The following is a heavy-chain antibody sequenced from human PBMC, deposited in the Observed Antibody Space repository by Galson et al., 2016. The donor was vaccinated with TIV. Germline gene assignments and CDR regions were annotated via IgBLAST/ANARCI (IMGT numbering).Heavy chain of an antibody. CDR3: ARSYYYDDRPFDY. J-gene: IGHJ4*02. V-gene: IGHV1-2*06. Sequence: SVKVSCKASGYTFTGYYIHWVRQAPGQGLEYLGRNNPNSGAKNSARKFQDRVTMTRDTSINTAYLELSSLRSDDTALYYCARSYYYDDRPFDYWGQGTLVTVSS. CDR2: NNPNSGAK. CDR1: GYTFTGYY. D-gene: IGHD3-22*01.